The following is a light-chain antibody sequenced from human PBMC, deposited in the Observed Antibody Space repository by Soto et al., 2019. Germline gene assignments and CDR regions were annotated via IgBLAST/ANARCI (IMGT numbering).Light chain of an antibody. Sequence: DIQMTQSPSTLSASVGGRVTITCRASQSVGTWVAWYQQKPGKAPKLLIYGASNLESGVPSRFSGSGSGTEFTPTTTTPQPDDFATYFCQLYNRNTWSFGPGTKVDI. CDR2: GAS. J-gene: IGKJ1*01. CDR1: QSVGTW. V-gene: IGKV1-5*01. CDR3: QLYNRNTWS.